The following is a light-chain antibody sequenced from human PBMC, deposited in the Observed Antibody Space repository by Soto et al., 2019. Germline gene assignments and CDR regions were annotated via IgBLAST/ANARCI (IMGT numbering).Light chain of an antibody. J-gene: IGKJ1*01. V-gene: IGKV3-20*01. CDR1: QTIRNNY. CDR2: GAS. CDR3: QQYVTAPRT. Sequence: EIVLTQSPATLSVSPGERATLSCRASQTIRNNYLAWYQQKPGQAPSLLIYGASNRATGVPDRFSGGGSGTDFTLTISRLEPEDFAVYFCQQYVTAPRTFGQGTKVDIK.